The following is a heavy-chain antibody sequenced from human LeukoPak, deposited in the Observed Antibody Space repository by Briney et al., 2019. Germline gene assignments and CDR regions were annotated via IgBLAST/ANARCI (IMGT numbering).Heavy chain of an antibody. Sequence: VSVKVSCKASGYTFPGYYMHWVRQAPGQGLERMGWINPNSGGTNYAQKFQGRVTMTRDTSISTAYMELSRLRSDDTAVYYCAREHSSSSGKVFDYWGQGTLVTVSS. CDR1: GYTFPGYY. V-gene: IGHV1-2*02. CDR3: AREHSSSSGKVFDY. D-gene: IGHD6-6*01. CDR2: INPNSGGT. J-gene: IGHJ4*02.